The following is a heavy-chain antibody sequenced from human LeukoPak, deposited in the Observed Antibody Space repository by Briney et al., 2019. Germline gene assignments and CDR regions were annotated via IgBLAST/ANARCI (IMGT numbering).Heavy chain of an antibody. CDR1: GFTFSSHA. D-gene: IGHD1-26*01. J-gene: IGHJ4*02. CDR3: AKNTSGTYLDY. V-gene: IGHV3-23*01. CDR2: ISTSGVST. Sequence: GGSLRLSCAASGFTFSSHAMSWVRQAPGKGLEWVSSISTSGVSTNYADSVKGRFTIPRDNSKSMVYLQMNSLRAEDTAVYYCAKNTSGTYLDYWGQGILVTVSS.